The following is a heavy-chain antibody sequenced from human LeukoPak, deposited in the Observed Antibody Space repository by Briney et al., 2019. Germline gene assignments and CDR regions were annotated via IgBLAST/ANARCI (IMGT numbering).Heavy chain of an antibody. CDR3: AREAVAGTSDYFQH. Sequence: SETLSLTCSVSGGSISGYYWSWIRQPPGKGLEWIGYIYYSGSTNYNPSLKSRVTISVDTSKNQFSLKLSSVTAADTAVYYCAREAVAGTSDYFQHWGQGTLVTVSS. CDR2: IYYSGST. J-gene: IGHJ1*01. D-gene: IGHD6-19*01. V-gene: IGHV4-59*01. CDR1: GGSISGYY.